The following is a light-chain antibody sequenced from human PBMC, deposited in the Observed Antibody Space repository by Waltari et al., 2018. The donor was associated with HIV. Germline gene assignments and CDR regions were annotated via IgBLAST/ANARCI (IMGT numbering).Light chain of an antibody. CDR1: KLGDKY. V-gene: IGLV3-1*01. Sequence: SYELTQPPSVSVSPGQTANITCSGDKLGDKYVCWYQQKPGQSPVLVIYQDWKRPSGIPGRFSSSNCGNTATLTIGGTQAMDEADYYCQAWDSSTVVFGGGTKLTVL. CDR2: QDW. CDR3: QAWDSSTVV. J-gene: IGLJ2*01.